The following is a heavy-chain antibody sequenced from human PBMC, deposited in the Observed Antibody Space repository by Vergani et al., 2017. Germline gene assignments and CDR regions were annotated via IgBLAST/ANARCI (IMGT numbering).Heavy chain of an antibody. V-gene: IGHV4-38-2*02. Sequence: QVQLQESGPGLVKPSETLSLTCSVSGYSISRCYFWGWFRQPPGKGLEWVGNIFHTGLTYRNPSLRSRVAIAVDTSRNQFSLKLRSVTAADTAAYFCARGGLPDAFDIWGQGTLVTVSS. CDR2: IFHTGLT. D-gene: IGHD3-10*01. CDR1: GYSISRCYF. CDR3: ARGGLPDAFDI. J-gene: IGHJ3*02.